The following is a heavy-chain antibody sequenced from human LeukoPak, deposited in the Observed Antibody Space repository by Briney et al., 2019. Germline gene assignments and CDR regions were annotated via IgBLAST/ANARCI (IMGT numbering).Heavy chain of an antibody. V-gene: IGHV4-4*07. CDR2: IYTSVST. D-gene: IGHD3-3*01. CDR1: GGSISSYY. CDR3: ARERSPLRFLEWLLSFDY. Sequence: SETLSYSCTVSGGSISSYYWSWIRQPAGKGLEWIGRIYTSVSTNYNPSLKSRVTISVDKSKNQFSLKLSSVTAADTAVYYCARERSPLRFLEWLLSFDYWGQGSLLTVSS. J-gene: IGHJ4*02.